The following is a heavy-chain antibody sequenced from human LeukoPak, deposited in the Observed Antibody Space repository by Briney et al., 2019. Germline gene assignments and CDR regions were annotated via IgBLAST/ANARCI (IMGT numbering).Heavy chain of an antibody. V-gene: IGHV3-7*01. D-gene: IGHD3-10*01. J-gene: IGHJ4*02. CDR3: ARDLVLYASGSYCFDY. Sequence: GGSLRLSCAASGFTFSNFWMSWVRQAPGKGLEWVANIKLDGSDKYYADSLEGRFTISRDNAKNSLHLQMNSLRAEDTAVYYCARDLVLYASGSYCFDYWGQGTLVTVSS. CDR1: GFTFSNFW. CDR2: IKLDGSDK.